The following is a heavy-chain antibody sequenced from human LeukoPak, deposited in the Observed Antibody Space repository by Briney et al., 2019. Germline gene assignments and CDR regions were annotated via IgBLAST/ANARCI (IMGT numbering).Heavy chain of an antibody. CDR2: INHSGST. CDR3: ASPSRPEYCSSTSCGMDV. Sequence: SETLSLTCAVYGGSFSGYYWSWIRQPLGKGLEWIGEINHSGSTNYNPSLKSRVTISVDTSKNQFSLKLSSVTAADTAVYYCASPSRPEYCSSTSCGMDVWGQGTTVTVSS. D-gene: IGHD2-2*01. CDR1: GGSFSGYY. V-gene: IGHV4-34*01. J-gene: IGHJ6*02.